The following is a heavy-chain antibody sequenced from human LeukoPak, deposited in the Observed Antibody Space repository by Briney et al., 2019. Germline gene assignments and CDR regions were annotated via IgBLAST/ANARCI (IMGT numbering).Heavy chain of an antibody. V-gene: IGHV4-34*01. Sequence: PSETLSLTWAVGGGSFRGNYWTWIRQPPGKGLEWIGEIKHSGSTSYKSSLKSRVSISVDTSKNRFSMNLISVTAADTAVCYCATAPAAASTIDYWGQGTLVTVSS. J-gene: IGHJ4*02. CDR1: GGSFRGNY. CDR2: IKHSGST. CDR3: ATAPAAASTIDY. D-gene: IGHD6-13*01.